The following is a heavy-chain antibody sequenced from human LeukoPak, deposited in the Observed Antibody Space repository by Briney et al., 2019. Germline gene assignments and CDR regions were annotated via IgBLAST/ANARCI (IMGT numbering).Heavy chain of an antibody. CDR1: GFTFSDYY. J-gene: IGHJ4*02. D-gene: IGHD4-17*01. CDR2: ISSSGSTI. Sequence: NPGGSLRLSCAASGFTFSDYYMSWIRQAPGKGLEWVSYISSSGSTIYYADSVKGRFTISRDNAKNSLYLQMNSLRAEDTAVYYCAKDSEYGDYEGGYYFDYWGQGTLVTVSS. V-gene: IGHV3-11*01. CDR3: AKDSEYGDYEGGYYFDY.